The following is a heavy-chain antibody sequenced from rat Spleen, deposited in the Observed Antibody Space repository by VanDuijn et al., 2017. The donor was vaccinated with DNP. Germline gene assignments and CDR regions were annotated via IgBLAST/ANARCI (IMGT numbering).Heavy chain of an antibody. CDR1: GFTFSNYG. CDR2: ISSGGST. D-gene: IGHD1-1*01. Sequence: VQLVESGGGLVQPGRSLKLSCAASGFTFSNYGMAWVRQPPGKGLEWIAAISSGGSTYYNSALKSRMSISRDTSKSQVFLKMNSLQTEDTAIYYCTSYYSGDFHYWGQGVMVTVSS. V-gene: IGHV2S12*01. CDR3: TSYYSGDFHY. J-gene: IGHJ2*01.